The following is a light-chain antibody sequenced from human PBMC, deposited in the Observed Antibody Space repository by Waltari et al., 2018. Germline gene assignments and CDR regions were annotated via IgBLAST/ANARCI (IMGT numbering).Light chain of an antibody. J-gene: IGKJ1*01. Sequence: IVLTQSPGTLSLSPGRRATLSCRASQNIGHYLAWYQQKPGQAPRLLIYASSTRAAGIPDRFSGSGSGADFSLTITRLEPDDFAVYYCQHHFRLPATFGQGTKV. V-gene: IGKV3-20*01. CDR1: QNIGHY. CDR3: QHHFRLPAT. CDR2: ASS.